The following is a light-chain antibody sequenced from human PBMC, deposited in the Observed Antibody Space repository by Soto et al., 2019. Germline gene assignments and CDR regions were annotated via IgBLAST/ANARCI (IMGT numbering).Light chain of an antibody. CDR1: STDIGDYKF. CDR2: EVT. CDR3: SSYTGANSLI. Sequence: QSALTQPASVSGSLGQSITISCTGGSTDIGDYKFVSWYRQRPGKAPQLVIYEVTNRPSEISSRFTGSKSGSTASLTISGLQPADEADYYCSSYTGANSLIFGGGTKVTVL. V-gene: IGLV2-14*01. J-gene: IGLJ2*01.